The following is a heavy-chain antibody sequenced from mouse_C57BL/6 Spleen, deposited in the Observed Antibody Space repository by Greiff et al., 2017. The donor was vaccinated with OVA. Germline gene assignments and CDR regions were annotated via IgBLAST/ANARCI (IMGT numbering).Heavy chain of an antibody. V-gene: IGHV1-55*01. J-gene: IGHJ1*03. D-gene: IGHD1-1*01. Sequence: VQLQQPGAELVKPGASVKMSCKASGYTFTSYWITWVKQRPGQGLEWIGDIYPGSGSPNYNEKFKSKATLTVDTSSSTAYMQLSSLTSEDSAVYYCARDYYYGSSYWYFDVWGTGTTVTVSS. CDR3: ARDYYYGSSYWYFDV. CDR2: IYPGSGSP. CDR1: GYTFTSYW.